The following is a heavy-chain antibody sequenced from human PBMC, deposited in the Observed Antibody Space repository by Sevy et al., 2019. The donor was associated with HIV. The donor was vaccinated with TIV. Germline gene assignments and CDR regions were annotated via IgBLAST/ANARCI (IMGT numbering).Heavy chain of an antibody. CDR3: SKYGLKGDYY. V-gene: IGHV3-23*01. D-gene: IGHD2-21*02. J-gene: IGHJ4*02. CDR1: GFTFNNYA. Sequence: GGYLRLSCAASGFTFNNYAMNWVRQAPGKGLEWVSTISGSGGSTAHADSVKGRFTISRDNSKNTLYLQMNSLRAEDTAVYYCSKYGLKGDYYWGQGTVVTVSS. CDR2: ISGSGGST.